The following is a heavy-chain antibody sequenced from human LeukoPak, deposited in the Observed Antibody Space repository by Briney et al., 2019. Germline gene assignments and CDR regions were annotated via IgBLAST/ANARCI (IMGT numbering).Heavy chain of an antibody. V-gene: IGHV3-23*01. Sequence: GGSLRLSCAASGFTFSSYAMSWVRQAPGKGLEWVSGVSGSGGSTYYADSVKGRFTISRDNPKNTLYLQMNSLRAEDTAVYYCAKPSGQRDYYDSIDYYPDWGQGTLVSVSS. CDR2: VSGSGGST. J-gene: IGHJ4*02. D-gene: IGHD3-22*01. CDR3: AKPSGQRDYYDSIDYYPD. CDR1: GFTFSSYA.